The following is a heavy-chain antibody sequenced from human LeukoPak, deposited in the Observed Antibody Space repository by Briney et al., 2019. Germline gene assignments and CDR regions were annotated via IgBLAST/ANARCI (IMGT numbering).Heavy chain of an antibody. J-gene: IGHJ6*03. CDR1: GFTVSSNY. Sequence: GGSLRLSWAASGFTVSSNYMSWVRQAPRKGLEWVSVIYSGGSTYYADSVKGRFTISRDNSKNTLYLQMNSLRAEDTAVYYCVASWYYYYMDAWGKGTRVTVSS. V-gene: IGHV3-66*02. D-gene: IGHD2-2*01. CDR3: VASWYYYYMDA. CDR2: IYSGGST.